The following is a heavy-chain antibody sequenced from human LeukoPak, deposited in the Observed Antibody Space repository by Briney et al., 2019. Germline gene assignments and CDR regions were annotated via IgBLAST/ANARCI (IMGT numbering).Heavy chain of an antibody. D-gene: IGHD6-13*01. Sequence: SETLSLTCTVSGGSISSSSYYWGWIRQPPGKGLEWIGSIYYSGSTYYNPSLKSRVTISVDTSKNQFSLKLSSVTAADTAVLYCARDPPGIAKNWGQGTLVTVSS. CDR1: GGSISSSSYY. J-gene: IGHJ4*02. CDR3: ARDPPGIAKN. V-gene: IGHV4-39*07. CDR2: IYYSGST.